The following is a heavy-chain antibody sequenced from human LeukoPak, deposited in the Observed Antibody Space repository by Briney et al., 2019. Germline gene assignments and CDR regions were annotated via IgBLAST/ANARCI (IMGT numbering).Heavy chain of an antibody. CDR2: ISGGGDTT. CDR3: AKDAGEGSGWYYFDY. J-gene: IGHJ4*02. CDR1: GFTFSSYA. V-gene: IGHV3-23*01. Sequence: PGGSLRLSCAAPGFTFSSYAMSWVRQGPEKGLEWVSTISGGGDTTYYADSVRGRFTVSRDASKNTLFLQMNSLRAEDTAVYYCAKDAGEGSGWYYFDYWGQGTLVTVSS. D-gene: IGHD6-13*01.